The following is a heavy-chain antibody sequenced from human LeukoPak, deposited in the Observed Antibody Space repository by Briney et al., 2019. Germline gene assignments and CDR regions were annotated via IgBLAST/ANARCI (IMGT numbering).Heavy chain of an antibody. D-gene: IGHD1-7*01. CDR3: AREQGNRITGTTGSDMDV. CDR2: ISAYNGNT. CDR1: GYTFTSYG. V-gene: IGHV1-18*01. Sequence: GASVKVSCKASGYTFTSYGISWVRQAPGQGLEWMGWISAYNGNTNCAQKLQGRVTMTTDTSTSTAYMELRSLRSDDTAVYYCAREQGNRITGTTGSDMDVWGQGTTVTVSS. J-gene: IGHJ6*02.